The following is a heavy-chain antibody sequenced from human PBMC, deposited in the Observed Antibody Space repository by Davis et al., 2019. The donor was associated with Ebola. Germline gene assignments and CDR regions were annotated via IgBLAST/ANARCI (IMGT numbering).Heavy chain of an antibody. J-gene: IGHJ3*02. CDR3: AKGSDGWYWAFDI. CDR1: GFSFNIYA. Sequence: GESLKISCAASGFSFNIYAMSWVRQAPGKGLEWVSTISGSGTGTFYADSVKGRFTISRENSKNTLYLQMNSLRAEDTAVYYCAKGSDGWYWAFDIWGQGTMVTVSS. CDR2: ISGSGTGT. V-gene: IGHV3-23*01. D-gene: IGHD6-19*01.